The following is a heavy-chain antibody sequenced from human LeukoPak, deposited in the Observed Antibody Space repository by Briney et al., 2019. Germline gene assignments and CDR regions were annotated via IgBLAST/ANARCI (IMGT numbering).Heavy chain of an antibody. J-gene: IGHJ3*02. Sequence: PGGSLRLSCAASGFTFSSYWMHWVRHAPGKGLVWVSRINSDGSSTNYADSVKGRFTISRDNAKNTLYLQMNSLRAEDTAVYYCAREQTFRYGDFDAFDIWGQGTMVTVSS. CDR2: INSDGSST. V-gene: IGHV3-74*01. D-gene: IGHD4-17*01. CDR1: GFTFSSYW. CDR3: AREQTFRYGDFDAFDI.